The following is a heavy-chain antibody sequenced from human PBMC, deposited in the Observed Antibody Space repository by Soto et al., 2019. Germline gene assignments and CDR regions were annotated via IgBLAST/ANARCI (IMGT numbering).Heavy chain of an antibody. V-gene: IGHV4-4*02. CDR1: GGSISSSNW. CDR3: ARDPAYDSSGYYDWFDP. CDR2: IYHSGST. J-gene: IGHJ5*02. Sequence: SETLSLTCAVSGGSISSSNWWSWVRQPPGKGLEWIGEIYHSGSTNYNPSLKSRVTISVDKSKNQFSLKLSSVTAADTAVYYCARDPAYDSSGYYDWFDPWGQGTLVTVSS. D-gene: IGHD3-22*01.